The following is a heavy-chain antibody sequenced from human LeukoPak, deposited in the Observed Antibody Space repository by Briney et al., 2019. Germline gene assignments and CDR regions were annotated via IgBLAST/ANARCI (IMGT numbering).Heavy chain of an antibody. J-gene: IGHJ5*02. CDR1: GGSISSSSYS. V-gene: IGHV4-39*07. CDR3: ARAGSGSYFGLNRFDP. CDR2: VYYSGST. Sequence: SETLSLTCTVSGGSISSSSYSWGWIRQPPGKGLEWIGSVYYSGSTYYNPSLKSRVTISVDTSKNQFSLKLSSVTAADTAVYYCARAGSGSYFGLNRFDPWGQGTLVTVSS. D-gene: IGHD3-10*01.